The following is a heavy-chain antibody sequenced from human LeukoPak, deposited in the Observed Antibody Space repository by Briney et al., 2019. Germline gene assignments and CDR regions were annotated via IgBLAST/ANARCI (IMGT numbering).Heavy chain of an antibody. V-gene: IGHV3-21*01. CDR2: ISSSSSYI. CDR1: GFTFSSYS. CDR3: ARAPGYRSFLDY. Sequence: GGSLRLSCAASGFTFSSYSINWVRQAPGKGLEWVSSISSSSSYIYYADSVKGRFTISRDNAKKSLHLQMNSLRAEDTAVYYCARAPGYRSFLDYWGQGTLVTVSS. D-gene: IGHD6-13*01. J-gene: IGHJ4*02.